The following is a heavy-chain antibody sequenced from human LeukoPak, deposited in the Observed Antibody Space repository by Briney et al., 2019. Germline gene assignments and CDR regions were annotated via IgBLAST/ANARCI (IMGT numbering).Heavy chain of an antibody. J-gene: IGHJ4*02. D-gene: IGHD4-17*01. CDR3: ARKGYGDYHHDY. CDR1: GFTFSSYW. CDR2: INSDGSST. V-gene: IGHV3-74*01. Sequence: GGSLRLSCAASGFTFSSYWMHWVRQAPGKGLVWVSRINSDGSSTSYVDSVKGRFTISRDNAKNTLYLQMNSLRAEDTAVYYCARKGYGDYHHDYWGQGTLVTVSS.